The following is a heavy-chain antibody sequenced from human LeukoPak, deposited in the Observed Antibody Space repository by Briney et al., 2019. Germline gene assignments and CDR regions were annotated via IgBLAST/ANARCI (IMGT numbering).Heavy chain of an antibody. CDR1: GFTFSSYE. CDR2: ISSSGSTI. J-gene: IGHJ3*02. CDR3: ARDYLIGMTTVTIHAFDI. V-gene: IGHV3-48*03. Sequence: PGGSLRLSCAASGFTFSSYEMNWVRQAPGKGLEWVSCISSSGSTIYYADSVKGRFTISRDNAKNSLYLQMNILRAEDTAVYYCARDYLIGMTTVTIHAFDIWGQGTMVTVSS. D-gene: IGHD4-17*01.